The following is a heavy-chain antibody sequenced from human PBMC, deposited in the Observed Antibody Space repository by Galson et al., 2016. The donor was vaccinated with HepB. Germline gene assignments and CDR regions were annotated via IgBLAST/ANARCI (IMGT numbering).Heavy chain of an antibody. CDR3: AREGYGEYFGLGDYYYYGMDD. V-gene: IGHV3-33*01. J-gene: IGHJ6*02. D-gene: IGHD4-17*01. CDR2: IWYDGSNK. CDR1: GFTFSNYG. Sequence: SLRLSCAASGFTFSNYGMHWVRQAPGKGLEWVAIIWYDGSNKYYADSVKGRFTISRDNSKNTLYLQMNSLRAEDTAVYYCAREGYGEYFGLGDYYYYGMDDWGPGTTVTVSS.